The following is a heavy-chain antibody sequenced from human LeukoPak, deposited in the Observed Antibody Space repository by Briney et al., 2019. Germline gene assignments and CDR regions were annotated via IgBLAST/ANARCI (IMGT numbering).Heavy chain of an antibody. Sequence: PSETLSLTCTVSGGSISSYYWSWIRQPPGKGLEWIGYIYYSGSTNYNPSLKSRVTMSVDTSKNQFSLKLSSVTAADTAVYYCASYSGRGQVDYWGQGTLVTVSS. V-gene: IGHV4-59*01. J-gene: IGHJ4*02. CDR1: GGSISSYY. CDR2: IYYSGST. D-gene: IGHD1-26*01. CDR3: ASYSGRGQVDY.